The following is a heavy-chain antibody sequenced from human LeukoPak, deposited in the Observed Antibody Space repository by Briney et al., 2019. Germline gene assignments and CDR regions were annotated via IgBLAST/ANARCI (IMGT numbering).Heavy chain of an antibody. V-gene: IGHV1-18*01. J-gene: IGHJ4*02. CDR2: ISTYNGDT. Sequence: ASVKVSCKTSGYPFSTYGVAWVRQAPGQGLEWMGWISTYNGDTQYSQKFQGRVALTRDTSTNTVHMELWSLRSDDTAVYCCARDTNNEIDYWGQGTLVIVSS. D-gene: IGHD2-8*01. CDR1: GYPFSTYG. CDR3: ARDTNNEIDY.